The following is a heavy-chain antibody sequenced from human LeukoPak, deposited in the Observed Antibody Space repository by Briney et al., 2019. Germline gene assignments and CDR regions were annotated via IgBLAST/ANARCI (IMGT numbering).Heavy chain of an antibody. Sequence: SVKVSCKASGGTFSSYAISWVRQAPGQGLEWMGRIIPIFGIANYAQKFQGRVTITADKSTSTAYMELSSLRSEDTAVYYCASNFIGAAADTTPGYYGMDVWGQGTTVTVSS. CDR3: ASNFIGAAADTTPGYYGMDV. CDR2: IIPIFGIA. D-gene: IGHD6-13*01. V-gene: IGHV1-69*04. J-gene: IGHJ6*02. CDR1: GGTFSSYA.